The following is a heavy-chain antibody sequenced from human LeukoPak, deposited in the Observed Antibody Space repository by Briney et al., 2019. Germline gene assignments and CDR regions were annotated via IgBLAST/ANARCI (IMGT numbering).Heavy chain of an antibody. V-gene: IGHV4-34*01. Sequence: SETLSLTCAVYGGSFSGYYWSWIRQPPGKGLEWIGEINHSGSTNYNPSLKGRVTISVDTSKNQFSLKLSSVTAADTAVYYCARSKVATIRDDGAFDIWGQGTMVTVSS. D-gene: IGHD5-12*01. CDR2: INHSGST. J-gene: IGHJ3*02. CDR3: ARSKVATIRDDGAFDI. CDR1: GGSFSGYY.